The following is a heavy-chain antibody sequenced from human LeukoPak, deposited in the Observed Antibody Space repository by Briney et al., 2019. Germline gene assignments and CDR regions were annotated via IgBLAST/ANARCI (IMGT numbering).Heavy chain of an antibody. V-gene: IGHV3-66*01. CDR1: GFTVSSNY. CDR2: IYSGGST. CDR3: ARDTVGATDY. Sequence: GGSLRLSCAASGFTVSSNYMSWVRQAPGKGLEWVSVIYSGGSTYYADSVKGRSTISRDNAKKSLYLQMNSLRAEDTALYYCARDTVGATDYWGQGTLVTVSS. J-gene: IGHJ4*02. D-gene: IGHD1-26*01.